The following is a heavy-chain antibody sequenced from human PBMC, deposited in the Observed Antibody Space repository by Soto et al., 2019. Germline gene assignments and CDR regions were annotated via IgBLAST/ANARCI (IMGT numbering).Heavy chain of an antibody. CDR1: GYTFTSYD. CDR2: INRGNGNT. V-gene: IGHV1-3*01. CDR3: AREHYGSGSYPLDD. Sequence: ASVKVSCKASGYTFTSYDINWVRQATGQRLEWMGWINRGNGNTKYSQNFQGRVTITRDTSANTAYMELSSLTSEDTAVYFCAREHYGSGSYPLDDRGQGTLVTVSS. J-gene: IGHJ4*02. D-gene: IGHD3-10*01.